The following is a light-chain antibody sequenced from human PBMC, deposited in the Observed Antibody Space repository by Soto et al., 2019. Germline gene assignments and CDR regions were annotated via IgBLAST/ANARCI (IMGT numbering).Light chain of an antibody. CDR2: AAS. V-gene: IGKV3-20*01. CDR3: QQYDDVPIT. J-gene: IGKJ5*01. Sequence: EIVLTQSPVTLALSPGERATVSCRASQSLDNNYLAWYQQKPGQAPRLLMSAASSRATGIPDRFRGSGSGTDFTLTIIRLQPEDFAVYCCQQYDDVPITFGQGTRLEIK. CDR1: QSLDNNY.